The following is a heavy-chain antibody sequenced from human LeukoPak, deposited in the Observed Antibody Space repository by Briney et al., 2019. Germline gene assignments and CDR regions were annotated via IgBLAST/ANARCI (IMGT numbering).Heavy chain of an antibody. CDR3: AKQSGGSCYTRLDY. D-gene: IGHD2-15*01. CDR1: GFTFSDYY. Sequence: GGSLRLSCAASGFTFSDYYMSWIRQAPGKGLEWVSGFSGSGGSTYYADSVKGRFTISRDNSKNTLYLQMNSLRVEDTAVYYCAKQSGGSCYTRLDYWGQGTMVTVSS. J-gene: IGHJ4*02. V-gene: IGHV3-23*01. CDR2: FSGSGGST.